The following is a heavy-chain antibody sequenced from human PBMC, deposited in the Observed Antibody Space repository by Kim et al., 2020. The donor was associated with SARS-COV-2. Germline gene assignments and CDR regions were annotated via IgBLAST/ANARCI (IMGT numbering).Heavy chain of an antibody. Sequence: RFTISRDNAKNSVYLQMNSLRGEDTAVYYCARGSGYHDSSGYYLSVVFDYWGQGTLVTVSS. J-gene: IGHJ4*02. D-gene: IGHD3-22*01. CDR3: ARGSGYHDSSGYYLSVVFDY. V-gene: IGHV3-11*05.